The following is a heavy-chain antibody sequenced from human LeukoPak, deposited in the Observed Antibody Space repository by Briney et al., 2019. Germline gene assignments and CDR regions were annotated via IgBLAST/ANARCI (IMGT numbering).Heavy chain of an antibody. CDR3: ARNPKGYCSGGSCNRYYYYYYYMDV. Sequence: SETLSLTCAVYGGSFSGYYWSWIRQPPGKGLEWIGYIYYSGSTNYNPSLKSRVTISVDTSKNQFSLKLSSVTAADTAVYYCARNPKGYCSGGSCNRYYYYYYYMDVWGKGTTVTVSS. V-gene: IGHV4-59*01. CDR1: GGSFSGYY. D-gene: IGHD2-15*01. J-gene: IGHJ6*03. CDR2: IYYSGST.